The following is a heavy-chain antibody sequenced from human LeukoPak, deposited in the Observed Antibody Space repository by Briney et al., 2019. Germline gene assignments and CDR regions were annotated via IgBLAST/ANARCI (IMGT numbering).Heavy chain of an antibody. D-gene: IGHD3-10*01. J-gene: IGHJ6*03. Sequence: PGGSLRLSCAASGFTFSSYAMSWVRQAPGKGLEWVSAISGSGGSTYYADSVRGRFTISRDNSKNTLYLQMDSLRAKDTAVYYCAKGSGEGYYYYYMDVWGEGTTVTVSS. CDR3: AKGSGEGYYYYYMDV. CDR2: ISGSGGST. V-gene: IGHV3-23*01. CDR1: GFTFSSYA.